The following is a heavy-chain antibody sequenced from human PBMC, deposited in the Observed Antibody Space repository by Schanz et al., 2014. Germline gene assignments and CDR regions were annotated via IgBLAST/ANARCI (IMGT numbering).Heavy chain of an antibody. V-gene: IGHV3-30*02. D-gene: IGHD2-21*01. Sequence: VQLLESGGALEQPGGSLRLSCAASGITFSDYAMSWVRQAPGKGLEWVAFIRYDGSKIYYADSVKGRFTISRDNSKNTLYLQMNSLRAEDTAVYYCAKGQLLSYYFDYWGQGTLVTVSS. CDR1: GITFSDYA. J-gene: IGHJ4*02. CDR3: AKGQLLSYYFDY. CDR2: IRYDGSKI.